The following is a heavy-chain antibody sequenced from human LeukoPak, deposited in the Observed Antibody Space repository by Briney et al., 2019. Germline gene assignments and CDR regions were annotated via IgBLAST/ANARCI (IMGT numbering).Heavy chain of an antibody. V-gene: IGHV4-34*01. J-gene: IGHJ3*02. Sequence: PSETLSLTCAVYGGSFSGYYWSWIRQPPGKGLEWIGEINHSGSTNYNPSLKSRVTISVDTSKNQFSLKLSSVTAADTAVYYCARAITMIVSRGVDIWGQGTMVTVSS. CDR3: ARAITMIVSRGVDI. D-gene: IGHD3-22*01. CDR1: GGSFSGYY. CDR2: INHSGST.